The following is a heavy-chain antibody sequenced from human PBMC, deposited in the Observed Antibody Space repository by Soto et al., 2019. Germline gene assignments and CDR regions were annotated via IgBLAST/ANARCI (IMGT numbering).Heavy chain of an antibody. CDR2: IWYDGSNK. J-gene: IGHJ6*02. CDR3: AREPYSSGWYYYYGMDV. D-gene: IGHD6-19*01. CDR1: GFTFSSYG. V-gene: IGHV3-33*01. Sequence: GGSLRLSCAASGFTFSSYGMHWVRQAPGKGLEWVAVIWYDGSNKYYADSVKGRFTISRDNSKNTLYLQMNSLRAEDTAVYYCAREPYSSGWYYYYGMDVWGQGTTVTVSS.